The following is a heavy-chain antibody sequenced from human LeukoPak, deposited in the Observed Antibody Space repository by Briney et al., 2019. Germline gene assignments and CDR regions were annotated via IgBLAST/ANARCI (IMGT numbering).Heavy chain of an antibody. V-gene: IGHV4-39*07. J-gene: IGHJ4*02. CDR1: GGSISSSSYY. CDR3: ARAPPEMYYFDY. Sequence: SETLSLTCTVSGGSISSSSYYWGWIRQPPGKGLEWIGSIYYSGSTYYNPSLKSRVTISVDTSKNQFSLKLSSVTAADTAVYYCARAPPEMYYFDYWGQGTLVTVSS. CDR2: IYYSGST.